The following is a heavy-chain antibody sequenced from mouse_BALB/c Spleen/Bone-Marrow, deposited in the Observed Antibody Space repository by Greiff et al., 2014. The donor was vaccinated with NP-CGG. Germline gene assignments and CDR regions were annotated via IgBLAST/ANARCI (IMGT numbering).Heavy chain of an antibody. Sequence: QVQLQQSGPELVKSGASVKISCKASGYVFSSSRMNWVKQRPGQGLEWIGRIYPGDGDTNYNGKFKGKATLTADKSSSTAYMQLSNLTSVDSAVYFCARTYGSSFFAYWGQGTLVTVSA. J-gene: IGHJ3*01. CDR1: GYVFSSSR. CDR3: ARTYGSSFFAY. CDR2: IYPGDGDT. D-gene: IGHD1-1*01. V-gene: IGHV1-82*01.